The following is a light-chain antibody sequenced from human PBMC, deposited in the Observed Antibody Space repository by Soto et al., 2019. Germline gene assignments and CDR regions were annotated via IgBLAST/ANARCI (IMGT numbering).Light chain of an antibody. J-gene: IGLJ1*01. V-gene: IGLV2-11*01. CDR1: SSDVGGYNY. CDR3: CSYVGSYYV. CDR2: DVS. Sequence: QSALTQPRSVSGSPGQSVTISCTGTSSDVGGYNYVSWYQQHPGKAPKLMIYDVSKRPSGVPDRFSGSKSGNTASLTISGLQAEDEADYYCCSYVGSYYVFGTGTKLPS.